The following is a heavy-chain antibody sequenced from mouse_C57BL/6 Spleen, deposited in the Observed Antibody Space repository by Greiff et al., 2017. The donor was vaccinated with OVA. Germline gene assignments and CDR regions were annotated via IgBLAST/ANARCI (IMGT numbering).Heavy chain of an antibody. V-gene: IGHV14-4*01. Sequence: VTLKVCGAELVRPGASVKLSCTASGFNITDDYMHWVKQRPEQGLEWIGWIDPENGDTEYASKFQGKATITADTSSNTAYLQLSSLTSEDTAVYYCTTALDYWGQGTSVTVSS. CDR1: GFNITDDY. CDR3: TTALDY. CDR2: IDPENGDT. J-gene: IGHJ4*01.